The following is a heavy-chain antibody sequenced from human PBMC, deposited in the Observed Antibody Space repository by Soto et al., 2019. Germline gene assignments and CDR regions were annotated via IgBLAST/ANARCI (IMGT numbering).Heavy chain of an antibody. J-gene: IGHJ4*02. CDR2: INPSGGST. Sequence: ASVKVSCKASGYTFTSYYVHWVRQAPGQGLEWMGIINPSGGSTSYAQKFQGRVTMTRDTSTSTVYMELSSLRSEDTAVYYCARDPDYYGSGSYWDYWGQGTLVTVSS. D-gene: IGHD3-10*01. CDR3: ARDPDYYGSGSYWDY. CDR1: GYTFTSYY. V-gene: IGHV1-46*01.